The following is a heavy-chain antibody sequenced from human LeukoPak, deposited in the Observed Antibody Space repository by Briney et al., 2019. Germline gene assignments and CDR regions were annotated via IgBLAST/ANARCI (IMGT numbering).Heavy chain of an antibody. CDR2: IYHSGST. Sequence: SETLSLTCTVSGGSISSYYWSWIRQPPGKGLEWIGYIYHSGSTYYNPSLKSRVTISVDTSKNQFSLKLSSVTAADTAVYYCAREGYGIVVVPAAIMYYYMDVWGKGTTVTVSS. CDR3: AREGYGIVVVPAAIMYYYMDV. J-gene: IGHJ6*03. V-gene: IGHV4-30-2*05. D-gene: IGHD2-2*01. CDR1: GGSISSYY.